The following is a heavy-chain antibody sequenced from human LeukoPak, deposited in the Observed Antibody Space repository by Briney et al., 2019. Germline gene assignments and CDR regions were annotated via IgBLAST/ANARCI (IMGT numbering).Heavy chain of an antibody. CDR2: IYSGGST. D-gene: IGHD3-9*01. CDR1: GFTVSSNY. V-gene: IGHV3-66*01. Sequence: GGSLRLSCAASGFTVSSNYMSWVRQAPGKGLEWVSIIYSGGSTYYADSVKGRFTISRDNSKNTLYLQMNSLRAEDTAVYYCARVTGYYGLDYWGQGTLVTVSS. CDR3: ARVTGYYGLDY. J-gene: IGHJ4*02.